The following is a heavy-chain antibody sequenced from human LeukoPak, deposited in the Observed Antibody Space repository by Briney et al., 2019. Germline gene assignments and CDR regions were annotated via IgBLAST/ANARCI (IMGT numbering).Heavy chain of an antibody. CDR2: ISAGGGSA. V-gene: IGHV3-23*01. D-gene: IGHD6-19*01. CDR3: ARRDISGWFSLDS. Sequence: GGSLRLSRVASGFTFSSYPMSWVRQAPGKGLEWVSSISAGGGSAYYADSVKGRFTISRDNSKNLFHLQMDSLRAEDTALYYCARRDISGWFSLDSWGQGTLVTVSS. J-gene: IGHJ4*02. CDR1: GFTFSSYP.